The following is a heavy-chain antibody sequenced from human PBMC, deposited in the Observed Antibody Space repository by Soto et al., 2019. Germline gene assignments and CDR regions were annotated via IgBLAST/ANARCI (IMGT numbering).Heavy chain of an antibody. Sequence: EVQLLESGGDLVQPGGSLKLSCAASGFPFRNFAMAWVRQAPXXXLEWVSIISNSGSSTYHGDSVKGRFTTSRDNSKGTLSLXXXXXXXXXXXXXXXXXXXXXXXXXXLWGQGTLVTVSS. CDR3: XXXXXXXXXXXL. J-gene: IGHJ4*02. CDR1: GFPFRNFA. V-gene: IGHV3-23*05. CDR2: ISNSGSST.